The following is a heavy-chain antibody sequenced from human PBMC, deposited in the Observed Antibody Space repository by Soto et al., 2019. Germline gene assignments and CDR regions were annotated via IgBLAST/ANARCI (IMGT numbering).Heavy chain of an antibody. CDR1: GGSFSGYY. CDR3: ARAVGYYDFWSGYSSYYYYGMDV. V-gene: IGHV4-34*01. J-gene: IGHJ6*02. Sequence: SETLSLTCAVYGGSFSGYYWSWISQPPGKGLEWIGEINHSGSTNYNPSLKSRVTISVDTSKNQFSLKLSSVTAADTAGYYCARAVGYYDFWSGYSSYYYYGMDVWGQGTTVTVSS. CDR2: INHSGST. D-gene: IGHD3-3*01.